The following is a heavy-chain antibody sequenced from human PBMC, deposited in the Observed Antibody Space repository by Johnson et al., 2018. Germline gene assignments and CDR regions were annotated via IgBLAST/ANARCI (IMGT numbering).Heavy chain of an antibody. CDR3: ARDYGSGWPPDAFDI. J-gene: IGHJ3*02. V-gene: IGHV3-30-3*01. Sequence: QVQLVESGGGVVQXGRSLRLSCAASGFTFSSYAMHWVRQAPGKGLEWVAVTSYDGSNKYYADSVKGRFPISRDNSKNTLYLQMNSLRAEDTAGYYCARDYGSGWPPDAFDIWGQGTMVTVSS. CDR1: GFTFSSYA. D-gene: IGHD6-19*01. CDR2: TSYDGSNK.